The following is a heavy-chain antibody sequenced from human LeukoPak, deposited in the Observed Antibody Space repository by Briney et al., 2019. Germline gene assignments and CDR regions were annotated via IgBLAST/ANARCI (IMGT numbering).Heavy chain of an antibody. CDR2: IWYDGSNK. Sequence: GTSLRLSCAASGFTFSRHDMHWVRQAPGTGLEWVAVIWYDGSNKDYAGSVKGRFTISRDNSRNTVYLQMNGLRDDDTAIYYCASGAWYGSGSWGYWGQGTLVTVSP. CDR3: ASGAWYGSGSWGY. J-gene: IGHJ4*02. V-gene: IGHV3-33*01. CDR1: GFTFSRHD. D-gene: IGHD3-10*01.